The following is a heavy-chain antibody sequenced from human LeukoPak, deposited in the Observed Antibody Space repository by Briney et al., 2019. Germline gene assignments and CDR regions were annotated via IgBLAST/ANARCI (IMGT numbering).Heavy chain of an antibody. CDR2: IYYSGST. Sequence: SETLSLTCTVSGGSISSYYWSWIRQPPGKGLEWIGYIYYSGSTNYNPSLTSRVTISVDTSKNQFSLKLSSVTAADTAVYYCARGELILEWLFKVWGQGTLVTVSS. V-gene: IGHV4-59*01. CDR3: ARGELILEWLFKV. CDR1: GGSISSYY. J-gene: IGHJ4*02. D-gene: IGHD3-3*01.